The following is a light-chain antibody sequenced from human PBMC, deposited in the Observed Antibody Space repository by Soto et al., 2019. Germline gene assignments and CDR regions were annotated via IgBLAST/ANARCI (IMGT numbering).Light chain of an antibody. CDR2: KDS. J-gene: IGLJ2*01. V-gene: IGLV1-44*01. Sequence: QSVLTQPPSASGTPGQRVTISCSGSNSNIGSNTVHWYQQLSGTAPKLLIYKDSQRPSGVPDRVSGSKSDTSASLAISGLQSEDEGEYYCATWDDSLNVVVFGGGTKLTVL. CDR1: NSNIGSNT. CDR3: ATWDDSLNVVV.